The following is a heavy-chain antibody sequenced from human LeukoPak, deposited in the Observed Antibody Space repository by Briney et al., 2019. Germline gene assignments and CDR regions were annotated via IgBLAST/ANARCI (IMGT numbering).Heavy chain of an antibody. CDR2: INYSGST. Sequence: SETLSLTCTVSGGSISSSSHYWGWIRQPPGRGLEWIGSINYSGSTYYNPSLWSRVTISVDTSKNHFSLKLSSVTAADTAVYYCAKTGGRGDPFDYWGQGTLVTVSS. CDR3: AKTGGRGDPFDY. J-gene: IGHJ4*02. D-gene: IGHD2-21*02. V-gene: IGHV4-39*02. CDR1: GGSISSSSHY.